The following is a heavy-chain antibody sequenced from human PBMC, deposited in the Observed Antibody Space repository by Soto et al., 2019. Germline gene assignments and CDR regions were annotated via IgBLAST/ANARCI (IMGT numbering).Heavy chain of an antibody. Sequence: PASGFTFSNYWMTWVRQAPGKGLEWVANIKQDGSEKKYVDSVKGRFTISRDNAKNSLYLQMNSLRAEDTAVYYCVRTPMAYDYWGQGTLVTVSS. CDR1: GFTFSNYW. V-gene: IGHV3-7*01. J-gene: IGHJ4*02. D-gene: IGHD2-8*01. CDR2: IKQDGSEK. CDR3: VRTPMAYDY.